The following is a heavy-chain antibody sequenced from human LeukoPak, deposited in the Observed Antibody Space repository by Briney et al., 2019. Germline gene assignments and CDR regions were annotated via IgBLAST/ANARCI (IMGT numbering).Heavy chain of an antibody. V-gene: IGHV3-7*01. CDR1: GFTFSSYW. Sequence: PGGSLRLSCAASGFTFSSYWMSWVRQAPGKGLEWVANIKQDGSEKYYVDSVKGRFTISRDNAKNSLYLQMNSLRAEDTAVYYCARGVVVTATRHLVYYYYMDVWGKGTTVTISS. CDR3: ARGVVVTATRHLVYYYYMDV. CDR2: IKQDGSEK. D-gene: IGHD2-21*02. J-gene: IGHJ6*03.